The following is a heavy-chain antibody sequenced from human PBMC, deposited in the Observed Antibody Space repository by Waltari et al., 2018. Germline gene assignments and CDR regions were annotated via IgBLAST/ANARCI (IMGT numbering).Heavy chain of an antibody. Sequence: QVQLQESGPGLVKPSETLSLTCTVSGYSISSGYYWGWIRQPPGKGLEWIGSIYHSGSSYYPPSLKCRVTISVDTSKNQFSLKLSSVTAADTAVYYCARDSRWELLENAFDIWGQGTMVTVSS. CDR2: IYHSGSS. D-gene: IGHD1-26*01. CDR1: GYSISSGYY. J-gene: IGHJ3*02. CDR3: ARDSRWELLENAFDI. V-gene: IGHV4-38-2*02.